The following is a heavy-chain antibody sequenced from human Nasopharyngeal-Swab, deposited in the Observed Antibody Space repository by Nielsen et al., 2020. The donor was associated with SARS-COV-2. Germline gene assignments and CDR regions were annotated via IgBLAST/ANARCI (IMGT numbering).Heavy chain of an antibody. Sequence: SETLSLTCTVSGGSINSSSYYWGWIRQPPGKGLEWIGSIYYSGSTYYNPSLKSRVTISVDTSKNQFSLKLSSVSAADTAVYYCASAPYYDSSGYYGPSPFDIWGQGTMVTVSS. J-gene: IGHJ3*02. D-gene: IGHD3-22*01. CDR1: GGSINSSSYY. CDR3: ASAPYYDSSGYYGPSPFDI. CDR2: IYYSGST. V-gene: IGHV4-39*01.